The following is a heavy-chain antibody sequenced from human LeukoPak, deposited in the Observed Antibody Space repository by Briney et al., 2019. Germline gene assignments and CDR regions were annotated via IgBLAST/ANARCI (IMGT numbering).Heavy chain of an antibody. V-gene: IGHV1-18*01. CDR3: ARDLGYSSGWYDYYYYYMDV. Sequence: ASVKVSCKASGYTFTSYGISWVRQAPGQGLEWMGWISAYNGNTNYAQKLQGRVTMTTDTSTSTAYMELRSLRSDDTAVYYCARDLGYSSGWYDYYYYYMDVWGKGTTVTVSS. CDR1: GYTFTSYG. CDR2: ISAYNGNT. J-gene: IGHJ6*03. D-gene: IGHD6-19*01.